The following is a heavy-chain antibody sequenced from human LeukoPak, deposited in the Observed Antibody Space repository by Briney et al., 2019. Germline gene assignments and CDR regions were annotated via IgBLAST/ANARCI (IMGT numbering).Heavy chain of an antibody. CDR1: GFTVSSNY. D-gene: IGHD1-26*01. CDR3: ASSGSYYYYYYMDA. Sequence: GGSLRLSCAASGFTVSSNYMSWVRQAPGKGLEWVSVIYSGGSTYYADSVKGRFTISRDNSKNTLYLQMNSLRAEDTAVYYCASSGSYYYYYYMDAWGKGTTVTVSS. J-gene: IGHJ6*03. CDR2: IYSGGST. V-gene: IGHV3-53*01.